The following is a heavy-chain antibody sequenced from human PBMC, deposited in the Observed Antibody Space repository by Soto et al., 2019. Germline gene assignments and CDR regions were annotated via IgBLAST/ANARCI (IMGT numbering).Heavy chain of an antibody. CDR1: GYTFTSYA. CDR3: ARDHRDSSGYYRQGYFDY. V-gene: IGHV1-3*01. J-gene: IGHJ4*02. Sequence: ASVKXSCKASGYTFTSYAMHWVRQAPGQRLEWMGWINAGNGNTKYSQKFQGRVTITRDTSASTAYMELSSLRSEDTAVYYCARDHRDSSGYYRQGYFDYWGQGTLVTVSS. CDR2: INAGNGNT. D-gene: IGHD3-22*01.